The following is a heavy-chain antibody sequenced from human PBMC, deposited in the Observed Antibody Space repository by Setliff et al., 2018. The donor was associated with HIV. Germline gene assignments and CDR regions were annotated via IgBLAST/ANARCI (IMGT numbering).Heavy chain of an antibody. J-gene: IGHJ4*02. CDR3: ARVGRIYYFEH. V-gene: IGHV3-23*01. Sequence: GGSLRLSCAASGITLSNYAMSWVRQAPGKGLEWVSGISLSGGSTYYADSVKGRFTIFRDNSKKTLYLQMSSLRIENTAVYYCARVGRIYYFEHWGQGTVVTVSS. CDR1: GITLSNYA. CDR2: ISLSGGST. D-gene: IGHD5-12*01.